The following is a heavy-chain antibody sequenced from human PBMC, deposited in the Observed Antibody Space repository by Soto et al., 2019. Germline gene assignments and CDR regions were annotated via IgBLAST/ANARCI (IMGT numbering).Heavy chain of an antibody. CDR1: GFNFSSYG. CDR2: ISYDGSHK. Sequence: HVQLVESGGGVVQPGRSLRLSCVVSGFNFSSYGMHWVRQAPGKGLEWVAVISYDGSHKAFADSVKGRVAISRDNSKNTLFLQMNTLREEDTAVYYCAKDLVKPSSWPADWGQGTLVTVSS. V-gene: IGHV3-30*18. D-gene: IGHD6-19*01. J-gene: IGHJ4*02. CDR3: AKDLVKPSSWPAD.